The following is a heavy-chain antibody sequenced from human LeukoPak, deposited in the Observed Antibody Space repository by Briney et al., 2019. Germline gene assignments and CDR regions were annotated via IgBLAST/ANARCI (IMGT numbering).Heavy chain of an antibody. CDR3: AKVGSNGYYYLNFDS. J-gene: IGHJ4*02. CDR2: INPNSGGT. CDR1: GYSFTDYY. V-gene: IGHV1-2*02. Sequence: ASVKVSCKASGYSFTDYYMHWVRQAPGQGLEWMGWINPNSGGTDYAQKFQGRVTMTRDTSINTAYMEVSRLTSDDTAVYYCAKVGSNGYYYLNFDSWGQGTLVTASS. D-gene: IGHD3-22*01.